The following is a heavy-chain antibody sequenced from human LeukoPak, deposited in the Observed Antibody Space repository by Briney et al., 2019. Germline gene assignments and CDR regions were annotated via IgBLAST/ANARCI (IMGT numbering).Heavy chain of an antibody. Sequence: SVKVSCKASGGTFSSYAISWVRQAPGQGLEWMGGIIPIFGTANYAQKFQGRVPIPADESTSTAYMELSSLRSEDTAVYYCARDHAAMVPGDYWGQGTLVTVSS. CDR2: IIPIFGTA. J-gene: IGHJ4*02. CDR1: GGTFSSYA. D-gene: IGHD3-10*01. CDR3: ARDHAAMVPGDY. V-gene: IGHV1-69*01.